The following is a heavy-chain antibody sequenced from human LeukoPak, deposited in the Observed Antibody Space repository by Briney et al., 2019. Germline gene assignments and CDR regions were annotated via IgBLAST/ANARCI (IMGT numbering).Heavy chain of an antibody. J-gene: IGHJ6*02. Sequence: GGSLRLSCAASGFTFSSYSMNWVRQAPGKGLEWVSSISSSSSYIYYADSVKGRFTISRDNSKNTLHLQMNSLRAEDTAVYYCAKGLTFYSYSGMDVWGQGTTVTVFS. CDR1: GFTFSSYS. V-gene: IGHV3-21*04. CDR2: ISSSSSYI. D-gene: IGHD6-19*01. CDR3: AKGLTFYSYSGMDV.